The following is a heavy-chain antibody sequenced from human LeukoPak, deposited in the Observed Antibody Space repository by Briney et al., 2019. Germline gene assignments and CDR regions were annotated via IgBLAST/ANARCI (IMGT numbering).Heavy chain of an antibody. CDR2: INPNSGGT. CDR3: ARLDYYYDSSGHAFDI. CDR1: GYTFTGYY. Sequence: ASVKVSCKASGYTFTGYYMHWVRQAPGQGLEWMGWINPNSGGTNYAQKFQGGVTMTRDTSISTAYMELSRLRSDDTAVYYCARLDYYYDSSGHAFDIWGQGTMVTVSS. V-gene: IGHV1-2*02. J-gene: IGHJ3*02. D-gene: IGHD3-22*01.